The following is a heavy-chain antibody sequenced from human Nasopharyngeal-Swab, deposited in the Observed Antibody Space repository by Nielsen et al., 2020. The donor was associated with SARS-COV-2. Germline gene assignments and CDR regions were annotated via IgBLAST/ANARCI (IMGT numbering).Heavy chain of an antibody. D-gene: IGHD3-3*01. V-gene: IGHV4-34*01. Sequence: SETLSLTCAVYGGSFSGYYWSWIRQPPGKGLEWIVEITHSGSTNYNPSLKSRVTISVDTSKNQFSLKLSSVTAADTAVYYCARIHTIFGVVASYYFDYWGQGTLVTVSS. CDR3: ARIHTIFGVVASYYFDY. CDR1: GGSFSGYY. CDR2: ITHSGST. J-gene: IGHJ4*02.